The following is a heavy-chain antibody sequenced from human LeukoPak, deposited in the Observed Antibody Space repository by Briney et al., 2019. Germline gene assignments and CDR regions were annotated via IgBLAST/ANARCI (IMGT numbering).Heavy chain of an antibody. D-gene: IGHD1-1*01. V-gene: IGHV3-23*01. J-gene: IGHJ4*02. CDR2: ISGSGGST. Sequence: PGGSLRLSCAASGFTFSSYAMSWVRQAPGKGLEWVSAISGSGGSTYYADSVKGRSTISRGNSKSTLFLQMNSLRVDDTAVYYCAKTTRGATASDYWGRGTLVTVSS. CDR1: GFTFSSYA. CDR3: AKTTRGATASDY.